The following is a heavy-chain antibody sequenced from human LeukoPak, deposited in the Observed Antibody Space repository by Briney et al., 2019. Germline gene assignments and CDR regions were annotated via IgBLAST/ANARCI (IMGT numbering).Heavy chain of an antibody. CDR3: ARRGYYDTSAFDI. CDR2: IYPGDSNT. Sequence: GESLKISCKGSGYTFTSYWIGWVRQMPGKGLEWTGIIYPGDSNTKYSSSLQGQVTISADKSISTAYLQWSSLKASDTAMYYCARRGYYDTSAFDIWGQGTMVTVSS. V-gene: IGHV5-51*01. D-gene: IGHD3-16*01. J-gene: IGHJ3*02. CDR1: GYTFTSYW.